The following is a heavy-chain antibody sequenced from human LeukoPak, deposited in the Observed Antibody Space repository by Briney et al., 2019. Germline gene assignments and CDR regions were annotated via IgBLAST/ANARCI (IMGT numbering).Heavy chain of an antibody. V-gene: IGHV3-21*01. D-gene: IGHD3-9*01. Sequence: GGSLRLSCAASGFTFSSYSMNWVRQAPGKGLEWVSSISSSSSYIYYADSVKGRFTISRDNAKNTLYLQMNSLRAEDTAVYYCARETYYDILTGYGWFDPWGQGTLVTASS. CDR3: ARETYYDILTGYGWFDP. J-gene: IGHJ5*02. CDR1: GFTFSSYS. CDR2: ISSSSSYI.